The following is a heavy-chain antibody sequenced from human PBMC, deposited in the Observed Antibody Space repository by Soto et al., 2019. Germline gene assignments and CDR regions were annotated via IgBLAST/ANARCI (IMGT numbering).Heavy chain of an antibody. Sequence: QVQLVESGGGVVQPGRSLRLSCAASGFTFSSYAMHWVRQAPGKGLEWVAVISYDGSNKYYADSVKGRFTISRDNSKNTLYRQMNSLRAEDTAVNYCARTVVAATRYYYYGMDVWGQGTTVTVSS. CDR1: GFTFSSYA. CDR2: ISYDGSNK. CDR3: ARTVVAATRYYYYGMDV. V-gene: IGHV3-30-3*01. J-gene: IGHJ6*02. D-gene: IGHD2-15*01.